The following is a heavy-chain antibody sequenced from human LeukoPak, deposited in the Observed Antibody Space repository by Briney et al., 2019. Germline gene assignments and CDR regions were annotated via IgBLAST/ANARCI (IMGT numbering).Heavy chain of an antibody. J-gene: IGHJ3*02. CDR3: ARRIRGVNDAFDI. CDR1: GGSISSYY. V-gene: IGHV4-4*07. Sequence: PSETLSLTCTVSGGSISSYYWSWIRQPAGKGLEWIGRIYTSGSTNYNPSLKSRVSISVDTSKNQFSLKLSSVTAADTAVYYCARRIRGVNDAFDIWGQGTMVIVSS. CDR2: IYTSGST. D-gene: IGHD3-10*01.